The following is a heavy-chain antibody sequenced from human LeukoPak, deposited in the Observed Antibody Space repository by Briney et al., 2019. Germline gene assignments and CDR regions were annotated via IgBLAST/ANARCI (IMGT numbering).Heavy chain of an antibody. D-gene: IGHD2-15*01. V-gene: IGHV3-23*01. CDR2: ISGSGGST. Sequence: GGSLRLSCAASGFTFSSYAMSWVRQAPGKGLEWVAAISGSGGSTYYADSVKGRFPISRDNSKNTLYLQMNSLRAEDTAVYYCARGGPDAFDIWGQGTMVAVSS. CDR1: GFTFSSYA. J-gene: IGHJ3*02. CDR3: ARGGPDAFDI.